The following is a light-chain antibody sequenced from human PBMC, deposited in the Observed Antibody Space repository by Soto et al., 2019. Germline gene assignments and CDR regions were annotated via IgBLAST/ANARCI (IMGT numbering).Light chain of an antibody. J-gene: IGKJ1*01. CDR2: VES. Sequence: DVQVTQSPSSLSASVGDRVTITCRASQNINNYLNWYQQKPGKAPKLLISVESSLEIGVPSRFSGSGSGTEFTLTINSLQPDDFATYYCQQYNSYLTFGQGTQVDIK. V-gene: IGKV1-5*01. CDR3: QQYNSYLT. CDR1: QNINNY.